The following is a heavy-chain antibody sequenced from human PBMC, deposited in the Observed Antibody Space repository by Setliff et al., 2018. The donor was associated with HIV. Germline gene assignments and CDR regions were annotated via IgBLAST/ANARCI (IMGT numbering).Heavy chain of an antibody. J-gene: IGHJ5*02. D-gene: IGHD3-3*01. CDR3: ARYVFGDVNWFDP. CDR2: VSYNGPT. CDR1: GVSITDTNYY. Sequence: SETLSLTCIVSGVSITDTNYYWGWIRQPPGRGLEWIGSVSYNGPTYHNPSLKSRVTILVDTSKNQFSLELTSVTAADTAVYYCARYVFGDVNWFDPWGQGTLVTVSS. V-gene: IGHV4-39*07.